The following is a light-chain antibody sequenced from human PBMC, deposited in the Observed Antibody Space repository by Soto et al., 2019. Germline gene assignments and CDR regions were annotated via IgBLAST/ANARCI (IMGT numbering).Light chain of an antibody. CDR3: QQYGSSGT. CDR2: AAS. Sequence: EIVLTQSPAILSLSPGERATLSCRASQSVSSYLTWYQQKPGQAPSLLIYAASNRATGIPARFSGSGSGTDFTLTISRLEPEDFAVYYCQQYGSSGTFGQGTKVDIK. CDR1: QSVSSY. V-gene: IGKV3-20*01. J-gene: IGKJ1*01.